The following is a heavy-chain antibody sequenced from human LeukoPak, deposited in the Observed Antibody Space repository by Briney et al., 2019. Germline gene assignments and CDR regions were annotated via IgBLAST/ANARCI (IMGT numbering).Heavy chain of an antibody. Sequence: GGSLRLSCAASGFTFSSYAMSWVRQAPGKGLEWVSAISGSGGSTYYAGSVKGRFTISRHNSKNTLYLQMNSLRAEDTAVYYCARGLRYFDVYYFDYWGQGTLVTVSS. D-gene: IGHD3-9*01. J-gene: IGHJ4*02. V-gene: IGHV3-23*01. CDR3: ARGLRYFDVYYFDY. CDR1: GFTFSSYA. CDR2: ISGSGGST.